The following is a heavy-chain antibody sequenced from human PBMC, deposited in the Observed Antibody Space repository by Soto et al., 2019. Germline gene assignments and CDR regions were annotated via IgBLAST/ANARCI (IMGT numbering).Heavy chain of an antibody. D-gene: IGHD3-22*01. J-gene: IGHJ4*02. CDR3: ARRVSRSYYYDSSGYFFDY. Sequence: GESLKISCKGSGYSFTSYWIGWVRQMPGKGLEWMGFIYSGDSDTRYSPSFQGQVTISADKSISTAYLQWSSLKASDTAMYYCARRVSRSYYYDSSGYFFDYWGQGTLVTVSS. CDR2: IYSGDSDT. CDR1: GYSFTSYW. V-gene: IGHV5-51*01.